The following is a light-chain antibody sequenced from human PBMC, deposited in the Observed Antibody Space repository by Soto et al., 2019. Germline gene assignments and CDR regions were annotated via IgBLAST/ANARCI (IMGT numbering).Light chain of an antibody. CDR2: GAS. CDR3: QQYGRSPFT. V-gene: IGKV3-20*01. CDR1: QSVSSNN. J-gene: IGKJ3*01. Sequence: EIVLTQSPGTLSLSPGVRATFSCRASQSVSSNNLAWYQERPGHAPRVVIYGASTRATGIPERFSGSGSGTDFTLTISRLEPEDCAVYYCQQYGRSPFTFGPGTKVDIK.